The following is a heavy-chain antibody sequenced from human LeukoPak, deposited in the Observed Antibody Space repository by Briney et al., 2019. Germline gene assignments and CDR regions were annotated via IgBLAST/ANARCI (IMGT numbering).Heavy chain of an antibody. CDR1: GFTFSSYA. Sequence: PGGSLRLSRAASGFTFSSYAMSWVRQAPGKGLEWVSAISGSGGSTYYADSVKGRFTISRDNSKNTLYLQMNSLRAEDTAVYYCARETPGIAAAGTDGNFDYWGQGTLVTVSS. V-gene: IGHV3-23*01. CDR2: ISGSGGST. J-gene: IGHJ4*02. D-gene: IGHD6-13*01. CDR3: ARETPGIAAAGTDGNFDY.